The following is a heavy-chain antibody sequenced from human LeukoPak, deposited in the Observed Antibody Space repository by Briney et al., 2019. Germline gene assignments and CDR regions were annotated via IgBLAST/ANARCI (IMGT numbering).Heavy chain of an antibody. CDR3: AREGDYMWSFLI. V-gene: IGHV3-7*01. Sequence: GGSLRLPCAASGFTFSRHWMSWVRLAPGKGLEWVANIKYDGSKIYCVDSVKGRFTISRDNAKNSMYLQMNSLRAEDTALYYCAREGDYMWSFLIWGQGTMVTVSS. D-gene: IGHD1-26*01. CDR2: IKYDGSKI. CDR1: GFTFSRHW. J-gene: IGHJ3*02.